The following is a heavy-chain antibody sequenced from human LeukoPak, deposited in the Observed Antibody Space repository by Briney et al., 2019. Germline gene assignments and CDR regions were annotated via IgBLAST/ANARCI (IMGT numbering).Heavy chain of an antibody. CDR2: INHSGST. V-gene: IGHV4-34*01. Sequence: SETLSLTCAVYGGSFSGYYWSWIRQPPGKGLEWIGEINHSGSTNYNPSLKSRVTISVDTSKNQFSLKLSSVTAADTAVYYCARGPARIAAAAYWGQGTMVTGSS. CDR1: GGSFSGYY. D-gene: IGHD6-13*01. CDR3: ARGPARIAAAAY. J-gene: IGHJ3*01.